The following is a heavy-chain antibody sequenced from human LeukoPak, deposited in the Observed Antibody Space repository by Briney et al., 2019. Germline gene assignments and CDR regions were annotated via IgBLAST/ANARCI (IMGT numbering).Heavy chain of an antibody. V-gene: IGHV4-39*01. CDR2: IYYSGST. Sequence: PSETLSLTCTVSGGSISSYYWGWIRQPPGKGLEWIGSIYYSGSTYYNPSLKSRVTISVYTSKNQFSLKLSSVTAADTAVYYCARTRYYYNSRSYGAPYYFDYWGQGTLVTVSS. CDR3: ARTRYYYNSRSYGAPYYFDY. D-gene: IGHD3-10*01. CDR1: GGSISSYY. J-gene: IGHJ4*02.